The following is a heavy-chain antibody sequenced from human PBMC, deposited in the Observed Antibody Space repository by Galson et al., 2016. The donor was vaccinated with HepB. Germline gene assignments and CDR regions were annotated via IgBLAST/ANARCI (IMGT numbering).Heavy chain of an antibody. CDR1: GFSFSSYW. D-gene: IGHD3-3*01. CDR3: ARDLTILDAFDF. Sequence: SLRLSCAASGFSFSSYWMHWVRQAPGKGLVWVSRIDSYGSSTSYADSVKGRFTISRDNAKNTLYLHMNSLRAEDTAVYYCARDLTILDAFDFWGQGTMVTVSS. CDR2: IDSYGSST. J-gene: IGHJ3*01. V-gene: IGHV3-74*01.